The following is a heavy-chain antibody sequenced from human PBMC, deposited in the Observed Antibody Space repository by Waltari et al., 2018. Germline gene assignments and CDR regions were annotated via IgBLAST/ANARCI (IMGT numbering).Heavy chain of an antibody. CDR3: ARIYYGDYVVY. CDR1: GFTFSSYW. Sequence: EVQLVESGGGLVQPGGSPRLSCAASGFTFSSYWMSWVRQAPGKGLEWVANIKQDGSEKYYVDSVKGRFTISRDNAKNSLYLQMNSLRAEDTAVYYCARIYYGDYVVYWGQGTLVTVSS. J-gene: IGHJ4*02. V-gene: IGHV3-7*03. CDR2: IKQDGSEK. D-gene: IGHD4-17*01.